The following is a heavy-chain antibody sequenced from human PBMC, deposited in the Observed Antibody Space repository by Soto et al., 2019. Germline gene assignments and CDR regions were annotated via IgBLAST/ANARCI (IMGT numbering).Heavy chain of an antibody. CDR1: AFSLTTSGVD. V-gene: IGHV2-5*01. D-gene: IGHD6-13*01. Sequence: GSGPTLINPTQTSTLTWTYSAFSLTTSGVDMSWIRQPPGKALEWLALIYWTDDKRYSPSLKSRLTITKETPKNQVVLTMTNMGPVDTATYFCAHGSAADTTQFDFRGRGTLGIVSS. CDR3: AHGSAADTTQFDF. CDR2: IYWTDDK. J-gene: IGHJ4*02.